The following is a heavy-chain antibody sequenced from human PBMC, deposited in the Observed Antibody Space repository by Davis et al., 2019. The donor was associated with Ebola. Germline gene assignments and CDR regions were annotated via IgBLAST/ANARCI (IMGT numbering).Heavy chain of an antibody. D-gene: IGHD3-22*01. CDR2: INPKSGGT. Sequence: AASVKVSCKASGYTFTGHYMHWVRQAPGQGLEWMGRINPKSGGTNYAQKFQGRVTMTRDTSITTAYMELSRLRADDTAVYYCARGGITMIVVPRDYYYGMDVWGQGTTVTVSS. J-gene: IGHJ6*02. V-gene: IGHV1-2*06. CDR1: GYTFTGHY. CDR3: ARGGITMIVVPRDYYYGMDV.